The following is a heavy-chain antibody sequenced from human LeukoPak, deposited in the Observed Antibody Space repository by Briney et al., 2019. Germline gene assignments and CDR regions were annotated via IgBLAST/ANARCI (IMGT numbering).Heavy chain of an antibody. Sequence: PGGSLRLSCVVSGFTFSDHHLDWVRQSPGRGLEWVGRSRIKADGYITQYAAPVKDRFTISRDESKDSLFLQMNSLKTEDTAMYYCVRGLNSFDLWGQGTPVTVSS. V-gene: IGHV3-72*01. D-gene: IGHD2/OR15-2a*01. J-gene: IGHJ4*02. CDR3: VRGLNSFDL. CDR2: SRIKADGYIT. CDR1: GFTFSDHH.